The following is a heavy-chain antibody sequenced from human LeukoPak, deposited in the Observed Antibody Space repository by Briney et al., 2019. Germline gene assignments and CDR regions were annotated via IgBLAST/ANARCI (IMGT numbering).Heavy chain of an antibody. D-gene: IGHD2-15*01. Sequence: ASLKVSCKASGYTFTGYYVHWVRQAPGQGLEWMGRINPNGGGANYAQKFQDRVTLTSDTSITTAFMDLSRLTSDDTAVYYCARHSPGYAYYYGMDVWGQGTTVTVSS. J-gene: IGHJ6*02. CDR1: GYTFTGYY. V-gene: IGHV1-2*06. CDR2: INPNGGGA. CDR3: ARHSPGYAYYYGMDV.